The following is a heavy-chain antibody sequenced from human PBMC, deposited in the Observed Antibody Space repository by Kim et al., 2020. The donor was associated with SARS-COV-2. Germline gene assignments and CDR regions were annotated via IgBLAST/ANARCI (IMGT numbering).Heavy chain of an antibody. J-gene: IGHJ6*02. CDR2: IWYDGSNK. CDR1: GFTFSSYG. Sequence: VGSLRLSCAASGFTFSSYGMHWVRQAPGKGLEWVAVIWYDGSNKYYADSVKGRFTISRDNSKNTLYLQMNSLRAEDTAVYCCARDLLVGATSYGMDVWGQGTTVTVSS. CDR3: ARDLLVGATSYGMDV. D-gene: IGHD1-26*01. V-gene: IGHV3-33*01.